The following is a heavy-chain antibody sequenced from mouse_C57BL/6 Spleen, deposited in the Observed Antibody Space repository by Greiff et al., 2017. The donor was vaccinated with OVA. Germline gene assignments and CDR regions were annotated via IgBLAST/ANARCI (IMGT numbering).Heavy chain of an antibody. Sequence: QVQLKESGPELVKPGASVKISCKASGYAFSSSWMNWVKQRPGKGLEWIGRIYPGDGDTNYNGKFKGKATLTADKSSSTAYMQLSSLTSEDSAVYFCANYGSTNYFDYWGQGTTLTVSS. CDR1: GYAFSSSW. J-gene: IGHJ2*01. CDR3: ANYGSTNYFDY. D-gene: IGHD1-1*01. V-gene: IGHV1-82*01. CDR2: IYPGDGDT.